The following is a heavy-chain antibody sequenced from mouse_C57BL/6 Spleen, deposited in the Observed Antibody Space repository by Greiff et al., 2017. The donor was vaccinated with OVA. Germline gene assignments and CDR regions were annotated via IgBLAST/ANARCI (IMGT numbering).Heavy chain of an antibody. CDR1: GYTFTDYN. CDR3: ARKGRQGFAY. V-gene: IGHV1-18*01. Sequence: EVQLQQSGPELVKPGASVKIPCKASGYTFTDYNMDWVKQSHGKSLEWIGDINPNNGGTIYNQKFKGKATLTVDKSSSTAYMELRSLTSEDTAVYYCARKGRQGFAYWGQGTLVTVSA. CDR2: INPNNGGT. J-gene: IGHJ3*01.